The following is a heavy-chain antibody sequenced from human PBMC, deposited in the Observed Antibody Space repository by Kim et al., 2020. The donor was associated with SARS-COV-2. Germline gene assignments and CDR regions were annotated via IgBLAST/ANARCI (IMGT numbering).Heavy chain of an antibody. V-gene: IGHV4-39*01. CDR3: ARLLNNVLLWFGAGNFDY. CDR1: GGSISSSSYY. CDR2: IYYSGST. D-gene: IGHD3-10*01. J-gene: IGHJ4*02. Sequence: SETLSLTCTVSGGSISSSSYYWGWIRQPPGKGLEWIGSIYYSGSTYYNPSLKSRVTISVDTSKNQFSLKLSSVTAADTAVYYCARLLNNVLLWFGAGNFDYWGQGTLVTVSS.